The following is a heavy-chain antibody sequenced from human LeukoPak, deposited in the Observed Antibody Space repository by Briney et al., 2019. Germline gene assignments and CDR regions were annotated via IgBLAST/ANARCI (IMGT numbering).Heavy chain of an antibody. CDR1: GFTFSSYE. Sequence: GGSLRLSCAASGFTFSSYEMNWVRQALEKGLEWVSHISGAGSTIYYADSVKGRFTISRDNAKNSLYLQMNSLRAEDTAVYYCASNDYYDSSGYYYNWFDPWGQGTLVTVSS. CDR3: ASNDYYDSSGYYYNWFDP. J-gene: IGHJ5*02. V-gene: IGHV3-48*03. D-gene: IGHD3-22*01. CDR2: ISGAGSTI.